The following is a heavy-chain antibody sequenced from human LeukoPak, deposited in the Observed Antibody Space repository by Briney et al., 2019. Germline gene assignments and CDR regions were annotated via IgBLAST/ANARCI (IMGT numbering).Heavy chain of an antibody. CDR2: IYYSGST. Sequence: PSETLSLTCTVSGGSISSYYWCWIRQPPRKGLEWIGYIYYSGSTNYNPSLKSGVTISVNTSKNQFFLKLSSVTAAATAVYYCARDWGGATIDYWGQGTLVTVSS. CDR1: GGSISSYY. D-gene: IGHD1-26*01. CDR3: ARDWGGATIDY. V-gene: IGHV4-59*01. J-gene: IGHJ4*02.